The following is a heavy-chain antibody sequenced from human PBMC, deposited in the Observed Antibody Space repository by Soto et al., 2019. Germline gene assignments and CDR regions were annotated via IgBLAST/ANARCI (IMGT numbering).Heavy chain of an antibody. CDR2: ISPSGGST. V-gene: IGHV1-46*01. CDR1: RYPFTSYY. D-gene: IGHD1-1*01. Sequence: DSVQVSCKASRYPFTSYYIHWVRQAPGQGLEWMGVISPSGGSTSHAQKFQGRLTMTRDTSTSTVYMNLSSLRSEDTAIFYCARSKPSTGDDFKYFDDWGQGPLVTVSS. CDR3: ARSKPSTGDDFKYFDD. J-gene: IGHJ4*02.